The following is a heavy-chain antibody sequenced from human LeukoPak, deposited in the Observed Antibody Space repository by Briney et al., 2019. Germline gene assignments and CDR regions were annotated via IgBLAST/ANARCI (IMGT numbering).Heavy chain of an antibody. D-gene: IGHD5-18*01. J-gene: IGHJ4*02. CDR1: GFTFDDYA. CDR3: AKVGYGQLGLFDY. V-gene: IGHV3-43*02. Sequence: PGGSLRLSCTACGFTFDDYAMHWVRQAPGKGLEWVSLISGDGGSTYYADSVKGRFTISRDNSKNSLYLQMYSLRTEDTALYYCAKVGYGQLGLFDYWGQGTLVTVSS. CDR2: ISGDGGST.